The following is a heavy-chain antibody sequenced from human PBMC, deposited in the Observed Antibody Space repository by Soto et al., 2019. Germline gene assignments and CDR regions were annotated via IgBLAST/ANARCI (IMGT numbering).Heavy chain of an antibody. D-gene: IGHD3-3*01. J-gene: IGHJ4*02. CDR1: GYSFTSYW. CDR3: ARTAIFGVVEYYFDY. CDR2: IYPGDSDT. V-gene: IGHV5-51*01. Sequence: GESLKISYKGSGYSFTSYWIGWVRQMPGKGLEWMGIIYPGDSDTRYSPSFQGQVTISADKSISTAYLQWSSLKASDTAMYYCARTAIFGVVEYYFDYWGQGTLVTVSS.